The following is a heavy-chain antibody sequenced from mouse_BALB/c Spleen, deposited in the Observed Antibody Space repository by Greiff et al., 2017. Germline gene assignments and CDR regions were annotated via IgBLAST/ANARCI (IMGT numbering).Heavy chain of an antibody. J-gene: IGHJ3*01. CDR2: ISSGSSTI. V-gene: IGHV5-17*02. CDR1: GFTFSSFG. D-gene: IGHD2-14*01. Sequence: EVQLVESGGGLVQPGGSRKLSCAASGFTFSSFGMHWVRQAPEKGLEWVAYISSGSSTIYYADTVKGRFTISRDNPKNTLFLQMTSLRSEDTAMYYCARAGRYDFFAYWGQGTLVTVSA. CDR3: ARAGRYDFFAY.